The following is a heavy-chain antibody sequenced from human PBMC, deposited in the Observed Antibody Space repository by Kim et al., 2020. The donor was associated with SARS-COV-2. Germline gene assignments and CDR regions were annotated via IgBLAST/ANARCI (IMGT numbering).Heavy chain of an antibody. CDR3: AREGFYDSSGPLDY. Sequence: YAQKFQGRVTMTRDTSISTAHMELSRLTSDDTAVYYCAREGFYDSSGPLDYWGQGTLVTVSS. D-gene: IGHD3-22*01. V-gene: IGHV1-2*02. J-gene: IGHJ4*02.